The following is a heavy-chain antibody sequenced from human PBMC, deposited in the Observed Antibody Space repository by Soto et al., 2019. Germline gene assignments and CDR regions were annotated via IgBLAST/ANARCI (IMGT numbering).Heavy chain of an antibody. CDR3: ARDQLTYSLTGYPACDY. V-gene: IGHV1-69*06. J-gene: IGHJ4*02. CDR1: GGTFSSYA. Sequence: SVKVSCKASGGTFSSYAISWVRQASGQGLEWVGGLIPIVGTANNAHKFQGRVTITADKSTSTAYMELSSLRSEDTALYYYARDQLTYSLTGYPACDYWGQGNLVTVS. CDR2: LIPIVGTA. D-gene: IGHD3-9*01.